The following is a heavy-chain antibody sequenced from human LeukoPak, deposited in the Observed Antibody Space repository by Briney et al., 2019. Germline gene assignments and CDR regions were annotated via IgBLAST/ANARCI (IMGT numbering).Heavy chain of an antibody. CDR1: GFTFSNYW. V-gene: IGHV3-7*01. CDR2: IKQDGSEK. CDR3: AKESCSGGSCYYVVMATAYDY. J-gene: IGHJ4*02. D-gene: IGHD2-15*01. Sequence: GGSLRLSCAASGFTFSNYWMSWVRQAPGKGLEWVANIKQDGSEKYYVDSVKGRFTISRDNAKNSLYLQMNSLRAEDTAVYYCAKESCSGGSCYYVVMATAYDYWGQGTLVTVSS.